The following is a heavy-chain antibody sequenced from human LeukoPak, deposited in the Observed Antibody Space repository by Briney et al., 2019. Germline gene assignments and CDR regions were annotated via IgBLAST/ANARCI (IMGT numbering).Heavy chain of an antibody. CDR2: IKGDGIST. CDR1: GFTFSSYG. V-gene: IGHV3-74*01. Sequence: GGSLRLSCAASGFTFSSYGMHWVRHAPGQGLVWVSRIKGDGISTNYADSVKGRFTISRDNAKNSLYLQMNSLRAEDTAVYYCAREGHYYDSSGYPTSRYYYGMDVWGQGTTVTVSS. J-gene: IGHJ6*02. D-gene: IGHD3-22*01. CDR3: AREGHYYDSSGYPTSRYYYGMDV.